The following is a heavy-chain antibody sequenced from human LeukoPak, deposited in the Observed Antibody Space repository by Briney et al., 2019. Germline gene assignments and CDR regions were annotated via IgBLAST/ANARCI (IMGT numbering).Heavy chain of an antibody. CDR1: GGSISSSSHY. D-gene: IGHD7-27*01. CDR2: IYFSGST. J-gene: IGHJ3*02. Sequence: PSETLSLTCTVFGGSISSSSHYWGWIRQPPGEGLEWIGSIYFSGSTYYSPSLKSRVTISVDPSTNQFSLKLSSVTAADTAIYYCARRQDTGAGGAFDIWGQGTMVTVSS. CDR3: ARRQDTGAGGAFDI. V-gene: IGHV4-39*01.